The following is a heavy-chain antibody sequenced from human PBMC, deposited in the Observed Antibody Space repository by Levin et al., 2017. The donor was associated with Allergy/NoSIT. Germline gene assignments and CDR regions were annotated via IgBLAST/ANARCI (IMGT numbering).Heavy chain of an antibody. Sequence: RPGGSLRLSCAASGFTFSSYVMSWVRQAPGKGLEWVSVISGNGGTTYYADSVKGRFTISRDNSRNTLSLQVNSLRAEDTAVYYCAKDGAQAGGGSVVPSYHFYYMDVWGKGTTVTVSS. J-gene: IGHJ6*03. V-gene: IGHV3-23*01. CDR2: ISGNGGTT. CDR3: AKDGAQAGGGSVVPSYHFYYMDV. D-gene: IGHD2-21*01. CDR1: GFTFSSYV.